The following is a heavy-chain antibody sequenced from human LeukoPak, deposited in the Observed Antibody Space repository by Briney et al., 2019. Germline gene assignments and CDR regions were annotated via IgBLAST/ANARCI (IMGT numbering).Heavy chain of an antibody. CDR2: IYYSGST. Sequence: PSETLSLTCTVSGGSISSYYWSWIRQPPGKGLEWIGYIYYSGSTNYNPPLKSRVTISVDTSKNQFSLKLSSVTAADTAVYYCARDLGAAAGIIDYWGQGTLVTVSS. V-gene: IGHV4-59*01. D-gene: IGHD6-13*01. J-gene: IGHJ4*02. CDR1: GGSISSYY. CDR3: ARDLGAAAGIIDY.